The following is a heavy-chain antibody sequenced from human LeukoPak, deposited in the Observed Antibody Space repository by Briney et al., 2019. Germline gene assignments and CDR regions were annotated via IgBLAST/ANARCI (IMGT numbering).Heavy chain of an antibody. D-gene: IGHD3-10*01. J-gene: IGHJ4*02. CDR2: INHSGST. Sequence: SETLSLTCAVYGGSFSGYYWSWIRQPPGKGLEWIGEINHSGSTNYNPSLKSRATISVDTSKNQFSLKLSPVTAADTAVYYCARGPYYYGSGSYSSWDYWGQGTLVTVSS. CDR1: GGSFSGYY. CDR3: ARGPYYYGSGSYSSWDY. V-gene: IGHV4-34*01.